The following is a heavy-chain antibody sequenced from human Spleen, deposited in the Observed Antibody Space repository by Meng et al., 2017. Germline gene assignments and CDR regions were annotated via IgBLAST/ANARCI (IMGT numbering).Heavy chain of an antibody. CDR3: ARSPIDKYDLSALPLDY. D-gene: IGHD3-22*01. CDR1: GFTFSSYS. CDR2: ISGSGGST. Sequence: GESLKISCAASGFTFSSYSMNWVRQAPGKGLEWVSVISGSGGSTYYADSVKGRFTISRDNSKNTVFLQINSLRAEDTAVYYCARSPIDKYDLSALPLDYWGQGTLVTVSS. V-gene: IGHV3-23*01. J-gene: IGHJ4*02.